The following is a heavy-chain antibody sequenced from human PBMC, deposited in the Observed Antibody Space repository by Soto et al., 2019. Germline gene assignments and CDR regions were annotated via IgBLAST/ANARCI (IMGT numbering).Heavy chain of an antibody. V-gene: IGHV3-23*01. D-gene: IGHD2-2*01. J-gene: IGHJ4*02. CDR1: GFTFSSYA. Sequence: GGSLRLSCAASGFTFSSYAMSWVRQAPGKGLEWVSAISGSGGSTYYADSVKGRFTISRDNSKNTLYLQMNSLRAEDTAVYYCAKDRPRDVVVPAADSFDYWGQGTLVTVS. CDR2: ISGSGGST. CDR3: AKDRPRDVVVPAADSFDY.